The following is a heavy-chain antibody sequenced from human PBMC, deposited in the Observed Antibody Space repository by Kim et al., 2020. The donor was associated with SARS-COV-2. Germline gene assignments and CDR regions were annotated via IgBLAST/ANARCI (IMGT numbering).Heavy chain of an antibody. V-gene: IGHV3-48*03. CDR3: ARVDHSSSRFVRNWFDP. CDR2: ISSSGSTI. Sequence: GGSLRLSCAASGFTFSSYEMNWVRQAPGKGLEWVSYISSSGSTIYYADSVKGRFTISRDNAKNSLYLQMNSLRAEDTAVYYCARVDHSSSRFVRNWFDPWGQGTLVTVSS. D-gene: IGHD6-13*01. J-gene: IGHJ5*02. CDR1: GFTFSSYE.